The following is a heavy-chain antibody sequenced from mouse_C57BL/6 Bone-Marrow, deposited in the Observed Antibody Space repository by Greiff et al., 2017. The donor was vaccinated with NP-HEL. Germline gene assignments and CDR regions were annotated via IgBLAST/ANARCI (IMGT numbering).Heavy chain of an antibody. D-gene: IGHD1-1*01. Sequence: QVQLKASGPELVKPGASVKISCKASGYTFTDYYINWVKQRPGQGLEWIGWIFPGSGSTYYNEKFKGKATLTVDKSSSTAYMLLSSLTSEDSAVYFCARPYYYGSSYSLYYFDYWGQGTTLTVSS. V-gene: IGHV1-75*01. CDR2: IFPGSGST. CDR1: GYTFTDYY. J-gene: IGHJ2*01. CDR3: ARPYYYGSSYSLYYFDY.